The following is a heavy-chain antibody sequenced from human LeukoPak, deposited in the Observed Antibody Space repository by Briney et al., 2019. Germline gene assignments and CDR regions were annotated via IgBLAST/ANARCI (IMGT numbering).Heavy chain of an antibody. CDR2: IKQDGTEK. CDR3: ARVASNYDFDY. Sequence: GGSLRLSCAASGFTFTTYWLGWVRQPPGKGLEWVANIKQDGTEKYYVDSVKGRFTISRDNAKNSLYLQMNSLRAEDTALYYCARVASNYDFDYWGQGTLVTVSS. J-gene: IGHJ4*02. CDR1: GFTFTTYW. V-gene: IGHV3-7*03. D-gene: IGHD4-11*01.